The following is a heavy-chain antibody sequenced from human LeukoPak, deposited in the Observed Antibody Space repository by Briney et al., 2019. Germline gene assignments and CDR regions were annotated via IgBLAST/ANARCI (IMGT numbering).Heavy chain of an antibody. CDR3: ARSVYYASGSAGTYYFDS. CDR2: SRNKASSYTS. D-gene: IGHD3-10*01. J-gene: IGHJ4*02. V-gene: IGHV3-72*01. CDR1: GFTFSVYY. Sequence: GGSLRLSCDASGFTFSVYYMEWVRQAPGQGLEWVGRSRNKASSYTSEYAASVKGRFTISSDNSQISLYLQMNSLKTEDTSVFYCARSVYYASGSAGTYYFDSWGQGTLVTVSS.